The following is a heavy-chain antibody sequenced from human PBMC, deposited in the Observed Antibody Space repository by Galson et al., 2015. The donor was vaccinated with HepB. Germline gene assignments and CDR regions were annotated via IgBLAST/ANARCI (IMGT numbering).Heavy chain of an antibody. CDR1: GYTFTSYA. Sequence: SVKVSCKASGYTFTSYAMHWVRQAPGQRLEWMGWINAGNGNTKYSQKFQGRVTITRDTSASTAYMELSSLRSEDTAVYYCARDPETIFGVVIPEYYFDYLGQGTLVTVSS. V-gene: IGHV1-3*01. CDR2: INAGNGNT. J-gene: IGHJ4*02. D-gene: IGHD3-3*01. CDR3: ARDPETIFGVVIPEYYFDY.